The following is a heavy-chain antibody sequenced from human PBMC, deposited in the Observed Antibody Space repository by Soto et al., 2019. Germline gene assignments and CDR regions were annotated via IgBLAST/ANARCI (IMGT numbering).Heavy chain of an antibody. J-gene: IGHJ6*02. Sequence: SVKISDKGGGYRFSSYWRKSERQMTGKRLEWMGRIDPSDSYTNYGPSSQGHVTISADKSISTAYLQWGSLKASDTAMYYCAIFFGTSTFYYCNKGMDVRGQGTTVPVSS. D-gene: IGHD3-3*01. V-gene: IGHV5-10-1*01. CDR3: AIFFGTSTFYYCNKGMDV. CDR2: IDPSDSYT. CDR1: GYRFSSYW.